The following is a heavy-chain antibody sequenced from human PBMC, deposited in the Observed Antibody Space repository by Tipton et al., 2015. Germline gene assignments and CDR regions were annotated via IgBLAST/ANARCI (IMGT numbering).Heavy chain of an antibody. D-gene: IGHD6-13*01. CDR3: ARAGGSRWHGNFWYLDL. V-gene: IGHV1-46*01. CDR1: GYSFTSYY. CDR2: IDPSGGSM. J-gene: IGHJ2*01. Sequence: QLVQSGAEVKKPGASVKVSCKASGYSFTSYYMHWVRQAPGQGLEWMGTIDPSGGSMNYAQKFQGRLTMTRDTSTSTLYMALSSLRSEDTAVYYCARAGGSRWHGNFWYLDLWGRGTLVTVSS.